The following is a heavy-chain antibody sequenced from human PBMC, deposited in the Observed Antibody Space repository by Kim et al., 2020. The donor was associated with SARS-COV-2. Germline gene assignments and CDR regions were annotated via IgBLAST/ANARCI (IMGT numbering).Heavy chain of an antibody. CDR2: VHDSGST. V-gene: IGHV4-59*08. CDR3: SRLSGPVNVAVRPTLYY. J-gene: IGHJ6*01. D-gene: IGHD6-6*01. Sequence: SETLSLTCTVAGDFINYDFWSWIRQPPGKGLEWIGYVHDSGSTAINPSLKSRISMSIDTSNNQFSLNLRSVTASDPAVYYCSRLSGPVNVAVRPTLYY. CDR1: GDFINYDF.